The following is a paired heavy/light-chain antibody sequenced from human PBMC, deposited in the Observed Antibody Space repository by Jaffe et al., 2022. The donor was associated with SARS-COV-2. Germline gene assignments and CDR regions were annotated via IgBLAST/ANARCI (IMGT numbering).Heavy chain of an antibody. J-gene: IGHJ4*02. Sequence: QITLKESGPTLVKPTQTLTLTCTFSGVSLSTSGVGVGWIRQSPGKALEWLALIYWDDNKRYRPSLQSRLTITKDTSKNQVVLTMTNMDPVDTGTYFCAHIGYDTSTGYYGVPDYWGQGTLVTVSS. D-gene: IGHD3-9*01. CDR1: GVSLSTSGVG. CDR2: IYWDDNK. V-gene: IGHV2-5*02. CDR3: AHIGYDTSTGYYGVPDY.
Light chain of an antibody. V-gene: IGKV3-11*01. Sequence: EIVLTQSPATLSLSPGERATLSCRASQSIGSYSAWYQQKPGQPPRVLIYDASIRATGIPARFSGSGSGTDFTLTISSLEPEDFAVYYCYQRNYWPHTFGQGTRLEIK. CDR3: YQRNYWPHT. CDR2: DAS. J-gene: IGKJ5*01. CDR1: QSIGSY.